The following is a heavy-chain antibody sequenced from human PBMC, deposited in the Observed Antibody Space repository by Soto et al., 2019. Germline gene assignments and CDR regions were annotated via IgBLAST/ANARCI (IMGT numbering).Heavy chain of an antibody. V-gene: IGHV1-18*01. J-gene: IGHJ6*02. CDR3: ARDAVAGPLAYYYYGMDV. D-gene: IGHD6-19*01. CDR2: ISAYNGNT. Sequence: ASVKVSCKASGYTFTSYGISWVRQAPGQGLEWMGWISAYNGNTNYAQKLQGRVTMTTDTSTSTAYMELRSLRSDDTAVYYCARDAVAGPLAYYYYGMDVWGQGTTVTVSS. CDR1: GYTFTSYG.